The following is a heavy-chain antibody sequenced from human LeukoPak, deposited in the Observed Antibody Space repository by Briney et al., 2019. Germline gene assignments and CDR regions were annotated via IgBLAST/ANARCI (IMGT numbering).Heavy chain of an antibody. J-gene: IGHJ4*02. CDR2: ISSSGSTI. D-gene: IGHD5-24*01. CDR1: GFTFSSYE. CDR3: ARTMATPGGSFGY. Sequence: PGGSLRLSCAASGFTFSSYEMNWVRQAPGKGLEWVSYISSSGSTIYYADSVKGRFTISRDNAKNSLYLQMNSLRVEDTAVYYCARTMATPGGSFGYWGQGTLVTVSS. V-gene: IGHV3-48*03.